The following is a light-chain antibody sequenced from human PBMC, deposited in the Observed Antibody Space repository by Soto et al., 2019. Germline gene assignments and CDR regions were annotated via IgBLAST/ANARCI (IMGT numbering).Light chain of an antibody. V-gene: IGLV8-61*01. CDR1: SGSVSTSYY. J-gene: IGLJ2*01. Sequence: QTVVTKEPSLSGSPGGTVTLTCGLNSGSVSTSYYPSWYQQTPGQAPRTLIYSTNSRSSGFPDRFSGSIIGNKAALTIAGAQADDESDYYCVLYVGSGISVFGGGTKLTVL. CDR3: VLYVGSGISV. CDR2: STN.